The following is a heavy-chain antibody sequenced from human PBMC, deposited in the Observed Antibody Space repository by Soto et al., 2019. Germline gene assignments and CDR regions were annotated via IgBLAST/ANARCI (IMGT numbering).Heavy chain of an antibody. D-gene: IGHD6-19*01. CDR1: GFTVSSNY. Sequence: EVQLVESGGGLVQPGGSLRLSCAASGFTVSSNYMSWVRQAPGKGLEWVSVIYSGGSTYYADSVKGRFTISRHNSKNTLYLQMNSLRAEDTAVYYCARVRWSSGWTYYFDYWGQGTLVTVSS. CDR3: ARVRWSSGWTYYFDY. J-gene: IGHJ4*02. V-gene: IGHV3-53*04. CDR2: IYSGGST.